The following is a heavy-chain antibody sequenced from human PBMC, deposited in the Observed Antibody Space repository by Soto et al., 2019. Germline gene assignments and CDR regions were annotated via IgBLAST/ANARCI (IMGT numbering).Heavy chain of an antibody. V-gene: IGHV1-2*04. Sequence: QVQLVQSGAEVKKPGASVKVSCKASGYTFTDFYINWVRQAPGQGLEWMGWMHADTGDTNLPQKFRDYITMTRDTSISTAYMELKRLSSDDPAMYYCARAGGWDWHLALWGRGTLVTVSS. CDR3: ARAGGWDWHLAL. CDR2: MHADTGDT. D-gene: IGHD6-19*01. J-gene: IGHJ2*01. CDR1: GYTFTDFY.